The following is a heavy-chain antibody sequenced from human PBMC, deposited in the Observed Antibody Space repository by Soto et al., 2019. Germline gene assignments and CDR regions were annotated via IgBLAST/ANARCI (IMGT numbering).Heavy chain of an antibody. V-gene: IGHV4-59*12. J-gene: IGHJ5*02. Sequence: SETLSLTCTVSGGPISSYYWSWIRQPPGKGLEWIGYIYYSGSTNYNPSLKSRAAISVDYSQNHLSLTLTSVTAADTAVYYCARCVHCSNGRRFDPWGLGALVTVSS. CDR1: GGPISSYY. D-gene: IGHD2-8*01. CDR2: IYYSGST. CDR3: ARCVHCSNGRRFDP.